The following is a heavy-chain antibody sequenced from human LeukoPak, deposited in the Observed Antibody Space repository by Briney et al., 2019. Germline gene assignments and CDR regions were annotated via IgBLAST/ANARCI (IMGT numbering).Heavy chain of an antibody. V-gene: IGHV4-34*01. D-gene: IGHD1-26*01. Sequence: SETLSLTCAVYGGSFSDYYWSWIRQPPGKGLEWIGEINHSGSTNYNPSLKRRVTISVDTSKNQFSLKLSSVTAADPAVYYCARHRRGYSGSMDWFDPWGQGTLVTVSS. CDR3: ARHRRGYSGSMDWFDP. J-gene: IGHJ5*02. CDR2: INHSGST. CDR1: GGSFSDYY.